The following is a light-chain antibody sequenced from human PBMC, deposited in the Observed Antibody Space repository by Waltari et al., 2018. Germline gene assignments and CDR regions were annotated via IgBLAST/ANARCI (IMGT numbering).Light chain of an antibody. CDR2: KVS. Sequence: DVVMTQTPLSSPVTLGQPASLSCRSSESLVKSDGNTYLSWLHQRPGQPPRLLIYKVSIRFSGVPDRFSGSGAGTDFTLKISRVEAEDVGIYYCMQATHVPHSFGQGTKVEI. J-gene: IGKJ1*01. CDR1: ESLVKSDGNTY. CDR3: MQATHVPHS. V-gene: IGKV2-24*01.